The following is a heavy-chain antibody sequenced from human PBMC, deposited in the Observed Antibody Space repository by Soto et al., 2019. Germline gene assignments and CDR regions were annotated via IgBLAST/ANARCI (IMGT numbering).Heavy chain of an antibody. CDR3: ARIGYGYPSGRGWFDP. D-gene: IGHD5-18*01. CDR1: GYTFTSYT. V-gene: IGHV1-3*01. J-gene: IGHJ5*02. CDR2: INAGNGDT. Sequence: GASVKVSCKASGYTFTSYTMHWVRQAPGQSLEWMGWINAGNGDTKYSQKFQGRVTITRGISASTAYMELSSLRSGDTAVYYCARIGYGYPSGRGWFDPWGQGALVTVSS.